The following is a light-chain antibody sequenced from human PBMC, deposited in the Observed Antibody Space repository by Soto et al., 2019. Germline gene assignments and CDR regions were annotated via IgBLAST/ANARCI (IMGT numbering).Light chain of an antibody. CDR3: QQYNSYMLT. V-gene: IGKV1-5*01. Sequence: DIQMTQSPSTLSASVGDRVTITCRASKTINSWLAWYQQKPGKAPRLLIYDASSLESGVPSRFSGSGSGTEFTLTISSLQPDDFATYYCQQYNSYMLTFGGGTKVDIK. J-gene: IGKJ4*01. CDR2: DAS. CDR1: KTINSW.